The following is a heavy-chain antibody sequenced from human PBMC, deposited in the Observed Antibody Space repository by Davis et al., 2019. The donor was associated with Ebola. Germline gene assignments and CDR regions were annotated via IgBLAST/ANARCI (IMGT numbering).Heavy chain of an antibody. V-gene: IGHV7-4-1*02. J-gene: IGHJ4*02. CDR2: INTNTGNP. CDR3: ARGIAAANDY. D-gene: IGHD6-13*01. CDR1: GYTFTNYA. Sequence: AASVKVSCKASGYTFTNYAVNWVRQAPGQGLEWMGWINTNTGNPTYAQGFTGRFVLSLDTSVSTAYLQISSLKAEDTAVYYCARGIAAANDYWGQGTLVTVSS.